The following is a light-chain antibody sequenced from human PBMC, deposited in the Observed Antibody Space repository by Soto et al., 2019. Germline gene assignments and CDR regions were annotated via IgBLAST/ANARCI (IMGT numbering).Light chain of an antibody. CDR1: SSNIGNNY. CDR3: GTWDSSLSAGV. CDR2: ENN. Sequence: QSVLTQPPSVSAAPGQKVTISCSGSSSNIGNNYVSWYQQLPGTAPKPLIYENNKRPSVIPDRFSGSKSGTSATLGISGLQTGDEADYYCGTWDSSLSAGVFGGGTKLTVL. V-gene: IGLV1-51*02. J-gene: IGLJ3*02.